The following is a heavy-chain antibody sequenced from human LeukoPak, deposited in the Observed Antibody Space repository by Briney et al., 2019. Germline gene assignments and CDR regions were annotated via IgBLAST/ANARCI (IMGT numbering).Heavy chain of an antibody. V-gene: IGHV3-48*04. D-gene: IGHD3-22*01. J-gene: IGHJ4*02. CDR2: IGSGGSRTI. Sequence: GGSLRLSCAASGFTFSNYNMSWVRQAPGKGLEWVSYIGSGGSRTIYYADSVKGRFTVSRDNAKNSLYLQMNSLRAGDTAVYYCARGGVVTITTLDYWGQGTLVTVSS. CDR1: GFTFSNYN. CDR3: ARGGVVTITTLDY.